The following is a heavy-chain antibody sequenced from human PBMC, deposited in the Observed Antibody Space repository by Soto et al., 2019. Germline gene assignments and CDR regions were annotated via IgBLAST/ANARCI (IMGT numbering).Heavy chain of an antibody. CDR1: GGSISSYN. J-gene: IGHJ4*02. CDR3: ARVQPGTIDY. CDR2: IYYSGST. D-gene: IGHD1-1*01. Sequence: LTCTVSGGSISSYNWSWLRQPPGKGLEWIGYIYYSGSTNYNPSLKSRVTISVDTSKNQFSLKLSSVTAADTAVYYCARVQPGTIDYWGQGALVTVSS. V-gene: IGHV4-59*01.